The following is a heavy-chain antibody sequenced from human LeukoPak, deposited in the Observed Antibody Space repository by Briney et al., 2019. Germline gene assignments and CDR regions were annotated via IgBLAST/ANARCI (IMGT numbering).Heavy chain of an antibody. D-gene: IGHD3-16*01. CDR1: GFALSTYW. J-gene: IGHJ4*02. V-gene: IGHV3-7*01. CDR3: AVSASARGGFDS. Sequence: GGSLRLSCAASGFALSTYWMSWVRQAPGKGLEWVAKMNQDGSQNYYVDSVKGRFTISRDNAKNSLYLQMNSLRAEDTAVYYCAVSASARGGFDSWGQGILVTVSS. CDR2: MNQDGSQN.